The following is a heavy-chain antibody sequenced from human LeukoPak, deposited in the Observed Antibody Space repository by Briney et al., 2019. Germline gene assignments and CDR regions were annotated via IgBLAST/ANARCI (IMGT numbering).Heavy chain of an antibody. D-gene: IGHD1-26*01. CDR2: ISYDGSNK. J-gene: IGHJ4*02. CDR3: AKDGIYDTPFDY. V-gene: IGHV3-30*18. CDR1: GFTFSSYG. Sequence: PGGSLRLSCAASGFTFSSYGMHWVRQAPGKGLEWVAVISYDGSNKYYADSVKGRFTISRDNSKNTLYLQMNSLRAEDTAVYYCAKDGIYDTPFDYWGQGTLVTVSS.